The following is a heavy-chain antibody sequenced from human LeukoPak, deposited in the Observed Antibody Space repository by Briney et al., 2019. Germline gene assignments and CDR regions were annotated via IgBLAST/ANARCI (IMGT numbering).Heavy chain of an antibody. CDR2: INHSGST. D-gene: IGHD2-21*02. V-gene: IGHV4-34*01. J-gene: IGHJ4*02. Sequence: SETLSLTCAVYGGSLSGYYWSWIRQPPGKGLEWIGEINHSGSTNYNPSLKSRVTISVDTSKNQFSLKLSSVTAADTAVYYCARNGVVTSNYFDYWGQGTLVTVSS. CDR3: ARNGVVTSNYFDY. CDR1: GGSLSGYY.